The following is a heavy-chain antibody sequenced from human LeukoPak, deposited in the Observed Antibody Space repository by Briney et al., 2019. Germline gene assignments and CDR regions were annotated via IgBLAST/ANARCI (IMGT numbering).Heavy chain of an antibody. CDR1: GGSMSTYY. CDR3: ARAPEFSSGWLLDC. Sequence: SETLSLTCTVSGGSMSTYYWSWIRQSAGKGLEWIGRIHRSGSTNYNPSLVSRVTMSVDTSKNQFSLKVSSVTAADTGVYYCARAPEFSSGWLLDCWGQGSLVTVSS. J-gene: IGHJ4*02. D-gene: IGHD6-19*01. CDR2: IHRSGST. V-gene: IGHV4-4*07.